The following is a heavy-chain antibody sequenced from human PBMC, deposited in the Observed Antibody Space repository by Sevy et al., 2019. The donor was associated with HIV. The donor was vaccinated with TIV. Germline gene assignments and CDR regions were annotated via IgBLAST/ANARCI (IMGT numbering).Heavy chain of an antibody. D-gene: IGHD6-19*01. CDR2: ISSLTNYI. J-gene: IGHJ4*02. CDR1: GFAFSDYY. Sequence: GGSLRLSCAASGFAFSDYYMNWIRQAPGKGLEWVSCISSLTNYINYSDSVKDRFTISRDNAKNSVYLQRNSLRAEDTAVYYCARRSSGWDYFDYWGQGTPVTVSS. V-gene: IGHV3-11*06. CDR3: ARRSSGWDYFDY.